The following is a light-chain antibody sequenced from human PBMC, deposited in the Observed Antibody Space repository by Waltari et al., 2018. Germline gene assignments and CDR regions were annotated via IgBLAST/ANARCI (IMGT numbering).Light chain of an antibody. CDR3: QQLDTPLS. CDR2: DAS. Sequence: DIQMTQSPPSLSASVGDRVTITCQASQDIRNYLNWYQQKAGKAPKLLIYDASKLETGVPSRFSGSGSGTDFTFTISSLQPEDIATYYCQQLDTPLSFGGGTKVEIK. J-gene: IGKJ4*01. CDR1: QDIRNY. V-gene: IGKV1-33*01.